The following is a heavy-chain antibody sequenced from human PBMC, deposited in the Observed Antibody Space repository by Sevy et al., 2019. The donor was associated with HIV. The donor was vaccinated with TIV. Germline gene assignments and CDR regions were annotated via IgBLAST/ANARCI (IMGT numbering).Heavy chain of an antibody. CDR1: GFTFGDYC. Sequence: GGSLRLSCTASGFTFGDYCMSWVRQAPGKGLEWVAFLKSDVYGGTVDHAASVRGRFAISRDDSKTIAYLQMNDLKTVDTGVYYCTRWKAAQSIFDYWGQGALVTVSS. CDR2: LKSDVYGGTV. CDR3: TRWKAAQSIFDY. J-gene: IGHJ4*02. V-gene: IGHV3-49*04. D-gene: IGHD6-13*01.